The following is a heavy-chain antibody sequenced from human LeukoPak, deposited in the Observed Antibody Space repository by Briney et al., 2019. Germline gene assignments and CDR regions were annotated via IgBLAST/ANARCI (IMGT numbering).Heavy chain of an antibody. CDR2: INHSGST. Sequence: SETLSLTCAVYGGSFSGYYWSWIRQPPGEGLEWIGEINHSGSTNYNPSLKSRVTISVDTSKNQFSLKLSSVTAADTAVYYCARAYDYEFDYWGQGTLVTVSS. J-gene: IGHJ4*02. CDR3: ARAYDYEFDY. V-gene: IGHV4-34*01. D-gene: IGHD3-22*01. CDR1: GGSFSGYY.